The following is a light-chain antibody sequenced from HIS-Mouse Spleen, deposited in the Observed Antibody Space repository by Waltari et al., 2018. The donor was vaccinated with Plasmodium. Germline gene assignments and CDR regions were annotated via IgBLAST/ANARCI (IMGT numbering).Light chain of an antibody. V-gene: IGLV3-10*01. CDR3: YSTDSSGNHLWV. J-gene: IGLJ3*02. CDR1: ALPKQY. Sequence: SYELTQPPSVSVSPGQTARITCSGDALPKQYAYRYQQKSGQAPVLVIYEDSKRPSGIPERFSGSSSGTMATLTISGAQVEDEADYYCYSTDSSGNHLWVFGGGTKLTVL. CDR2: EDS.